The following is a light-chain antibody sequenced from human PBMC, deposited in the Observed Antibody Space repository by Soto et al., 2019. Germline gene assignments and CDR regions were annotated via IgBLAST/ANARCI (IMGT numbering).Light chain of an antibody. CDR3: QQLDSYPLT. CDR1: QGIRTN. Sequence: IQLTQSPYSLSASVGDRVTITCRASQGIRTNLAWYQHRPGKAPKLLIYAASTSHSGVPSRFSGSGSGTDFTLTISSLQPEYFATYYCQQLDSYPLTFGPGTKVDIK. V-gene: IGKV1-9*01. CDR2: AAS. J-gene: IGKJ3*01.